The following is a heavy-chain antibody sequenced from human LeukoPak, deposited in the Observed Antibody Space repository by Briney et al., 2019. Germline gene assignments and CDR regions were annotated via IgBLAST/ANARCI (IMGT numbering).Heavy chain of an antibody. CDR2: IIPIFGTA. CDR1: GGTFSSYA. J-gene: IGHJ4*02. Sequence: SVKVSCKASGGTFSSYAISWVRQAPGQGLEWMGGIIPIFGTANYAQKFQGRVTMTRDTSTSTVCMELSSLRSEDTAVYYCAVTVAGTAGFDYWGQGTLVTVSS. CDR3: AVTVAGTAGFDY. D-gene: IGHD6-19*01. V-gene: IGHV1-69*05.